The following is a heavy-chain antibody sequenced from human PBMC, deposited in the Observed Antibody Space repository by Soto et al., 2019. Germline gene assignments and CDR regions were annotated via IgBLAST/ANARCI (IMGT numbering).Heavy chain of an antibody. CDR3: ARHRGYYDILTGYYTELNFDY. CDR2: IYYSGST. Sequence: SETLSLTCTVSGGSISSSSYYWGWIHQPPWKGLEWIGSIYYSGSTYYNPSLKSRVTISVDTSKNQFSLKLSSVTAADTAVYYCARHRGYYDILTGYYTELNFDYWGQGTLVTVSS. CDR1: GGSISSSSYY. V-gene: IGHV4-39*01. D-gene: IGHD3-9*01. J-gene: IGHJ4*02.